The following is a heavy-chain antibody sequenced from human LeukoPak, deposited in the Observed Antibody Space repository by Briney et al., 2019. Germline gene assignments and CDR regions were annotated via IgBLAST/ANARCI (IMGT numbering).Heavy chain of an antibody. V-gene: IGHV4-59*01. D-gene: IGHD6-13*01. CDR1: GGSISSYY. CDR2: IYYSGST. CDR3: ARVYYSRSYDYWYFDL. Sequence: SETLSLTCTVSGGSISSYYWSWIRQPPGKGLEWIGYIYYSGSTNYNPSLKSRVTISVDTSKNQFSLKLSSVSAADTAVYYCARVYYSRSYDYWYFDLWGRGTLVTVSS. J-gene: IGHJ2*01.